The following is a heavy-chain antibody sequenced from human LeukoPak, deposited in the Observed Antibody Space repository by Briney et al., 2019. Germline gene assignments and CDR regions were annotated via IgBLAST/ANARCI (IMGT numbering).Heavy chain of an antibody. D-gene: IGHD7-27*01. V-gene: IGHV3-30*02. CDR2: IRHNGIAQ. J-gene: IGHJ4*02. CDR3: ASSELGMLGEVWDY. CDR1: GFTFSAYA. Sequence: AGGSLRLSCVASGFTSGFTFSAYAMHWVRQAPGKGLEWVAIIRHNGIAQDYADSVKGRFTISRDNSKNTLYLQMNSLRAEDTAVYYCASSELGMLGEVWDYWGQGTLVTVSS.